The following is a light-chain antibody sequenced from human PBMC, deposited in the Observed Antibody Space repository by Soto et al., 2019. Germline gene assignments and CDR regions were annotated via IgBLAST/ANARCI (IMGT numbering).Light chain of an antibody. CDR3: PQANHFPHT. CDR1: QGISNW. CDR2: TGS. J-gene: IGKJ4*01. V-gene: IGKV1-12*01. Sequence: DIQMTQSPSSVSASVGDIVSITCRASQGISNWLAWYQQKPGPAPKLLIYTGSSLQSGVPSRFSGPAAGTVFPLTMSSQQPEDVATYYGPQANHFPHTFGGANKVEIK.